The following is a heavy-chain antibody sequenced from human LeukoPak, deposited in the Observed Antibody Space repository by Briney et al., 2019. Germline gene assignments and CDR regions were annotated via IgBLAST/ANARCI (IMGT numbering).Heavy chain of an antibody. CDR3: ARETVVGDAFDI. J-gene: IGHJ3*02. CDR2: INWNGGST. V-gene: IGHV3-20*04. D-gene: IGHD2-15*01. Sequence: TGGSLRFSCAASGFTFDDYGMSWVRQAPGKGLEWVSGINWNGGSTACADSVKGRFTISRDNAKNSMYLQMNSLRAEDTALYYCARETVVGDAFDIWGQGTMVTVSS. CDR1: GFTFDDYG.